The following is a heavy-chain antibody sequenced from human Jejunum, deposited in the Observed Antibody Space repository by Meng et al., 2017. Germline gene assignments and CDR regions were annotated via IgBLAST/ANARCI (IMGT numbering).Heavy chain of an antibody. J-gene: IGHJ4*02. CDR3: AKDEGTTTAFDH. Sequence: QVHLVQSGAEVKKPGASVRVSCEASGYTFTAYYVHWVRQAPGQGLEWMGRMNPNNGDTNYAQKFQGRVTMTRATSTAYMDLSSLTSDDTAVYCCAKDEGTTTAFDHWGQGTLVTVSS. D-gene: IGHD1-26*01. V-gene: IGHV1-2*06. CDR1: GYTFTAYY. CDR2: MNPNNGDT.